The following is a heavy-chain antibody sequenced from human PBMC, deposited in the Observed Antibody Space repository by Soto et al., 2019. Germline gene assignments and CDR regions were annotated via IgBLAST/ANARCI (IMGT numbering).Heavy chain of an antibody. CDR2: INANSGGT. Sequence: ASVKVSCKASGYTFTGYYMHWVRQAPGQGLEWMGWINANSGGTNYAQKLQGRVTMTTDTSASTAYMELRSLRSDDTAVYYCAREDYGAKRLTYYYYGMDVWGQGTTVTVSS. J-gene: IGHJ6*02. V-gene: IGHV1-2*02. D-gene: IGHD4-17*01. CDR3: AREDYGAKRLTYYYYGMDV. CDR1: GYTFTGYY.